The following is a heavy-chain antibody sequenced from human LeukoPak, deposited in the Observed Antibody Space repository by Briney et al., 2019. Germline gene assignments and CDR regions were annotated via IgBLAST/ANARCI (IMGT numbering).Heavy chain of an antibody. CDR1: GGSISSYY. CDR3: ARSSERYSSSWYWYYGMDV. CDR2: IYYSGST. Sequence: SETLSLTCTVSGGSISSYYWSWIRQPPGKGLEWIGYIYYSGSTNYNPSLKSRVTISVDTSKNQFSLKLSSVTAADTAVYYCARSSERYSSSWYWYYGMDVWGQGTTVTVSS. V-gene: IGHV4-59*01. D-gene: IGHD6-13*01. J-gene: IGHJ6*02.